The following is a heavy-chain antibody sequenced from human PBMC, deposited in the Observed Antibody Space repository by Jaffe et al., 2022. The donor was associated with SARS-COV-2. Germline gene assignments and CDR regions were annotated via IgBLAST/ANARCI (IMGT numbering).Heavy chain of an antibody. CDR2: FYTSGTT. CDR1: GASINRGSYY. Sequence: QVQLQESGPGLVKPSQTLSLTCTVSGASINRGSYYWNWIRQPAGKGLEWIGRFYTSGTTSHNPSLNSRVTISADTSKNQFSLRLTSVTAADTAIYYCALAVAGRHFDYWGPGTLVTVSS. CDR3: ALAVAGRHFDY. D-gene: IGHD6-19*01. J-gene: IGHJ4*02. V-gene: IGHV4-61*02.